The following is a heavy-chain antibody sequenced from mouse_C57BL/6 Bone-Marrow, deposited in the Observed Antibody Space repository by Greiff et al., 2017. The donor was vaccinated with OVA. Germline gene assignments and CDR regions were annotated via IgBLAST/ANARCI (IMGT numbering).Heavy chain of an antibody. CDR2: INPNNGGT. CDR1: GYTFTDYN. Sequence: VQLQQSGPELVKPGASVKIPCKASGYTFTDYNMDWVKQSHGKSLEWIGAINPNNGGTIYNQKLKGKATLTVDKSSSTAYMELRSLTSDDTAVYYCSRLRVITTGAMDYWGQGTSVTVSS. CDR3: SRLRVITTGAMDY. V-gene: IGHV1-18*01. D-gene: IGHD1-1*01. J-gene: IGHJ4*01.